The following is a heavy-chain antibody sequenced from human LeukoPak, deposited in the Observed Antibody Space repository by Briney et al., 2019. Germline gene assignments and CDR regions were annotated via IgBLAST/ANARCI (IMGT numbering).Heavy chain of an antibody. CDR3: ARGSLIGYSSSWYGAHFDY. CDR2: ISGSGDST. D-gene: IGHD6-13*01. Sequence: PGGSLRLSCAASGFTFSSYGMHWVRQAPGKGLEYVSDISGSGDSTYYANSVKGRSTISRDNSKNTLFLQMGSLRADDMAVYYCARGSLIGYSSSWYGAHFDYWGQGTLVTVSS. CDR1: GFTFSSYG. V-gene: IGHV3-64*01. J-gene: IGHJ4*02.